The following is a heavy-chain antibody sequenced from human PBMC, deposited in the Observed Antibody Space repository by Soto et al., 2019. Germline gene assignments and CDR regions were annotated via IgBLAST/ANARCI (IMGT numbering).Heavy chain of an antibody. D-gene: IGHD5-18*01. J-gene: IGHJ4*02. CDR3: SKAVWSYGNFDY. CDR2: ISWNSGSI. Sequence: EVQLVESGGGLVQPGRSLRLSCAASGFTFDDYAMHWVRQAPGKGLEWVSRISWNSGSIGYADSVKGRFTISRDNAKNSLYLQMTSLRAEDTDLYYCSKAVWSYGNFDYWGQGTLVTVSS. CDR1: GFTFDDYA. V-gene: IGHV3-9*01.